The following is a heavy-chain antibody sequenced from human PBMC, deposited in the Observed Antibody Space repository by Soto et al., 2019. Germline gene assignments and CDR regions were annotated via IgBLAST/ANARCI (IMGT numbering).Heavy chain of an antibody. CDR3: ARGVGSGSYYNQYNWFDP. J-gene: IGHJ5*02. V-gene: IGHV1-18*01. D-gene: IGHD3-10*01. CDR2: ISGYNGNT. Sequence: QVQLVQSGAEVKEPGASVMVSCKASGYSFSYYGITWVRQAPGQGLEWMGWISGYNGNTNYAEKVQGRLTVTTDTSTRTAYMELRSLRSDDTAVYYCARGVGSGSYYNQYNWFDPWGQGTLVTVSS. CDR1: GYSFSYYG.